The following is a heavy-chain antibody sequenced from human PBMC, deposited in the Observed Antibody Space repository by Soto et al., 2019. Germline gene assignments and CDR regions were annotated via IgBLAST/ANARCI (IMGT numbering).Heavy chain of an antibody. D-gene: IGHD5-12*01. Sequence: PGGSLRLSCAASGFTFSSYDMHWVRQATGKGLEWVSAIGTAGDTYYPGSVKGRFTISRENAKNSLYLQMNSLRAGDTAVYYCARGLGYAIGDAFDIWGQGTMVTVSS. CDR2: IGTAGDT. CDR1: GFTFSSYD. V-gene: IGHV3-13*01. CDR3: ARGLGYAIGDAFDI. J-gene: IGHJ3*02.